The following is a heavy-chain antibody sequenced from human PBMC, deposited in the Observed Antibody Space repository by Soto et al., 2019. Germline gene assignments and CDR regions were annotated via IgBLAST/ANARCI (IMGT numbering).Heavy chain of an antibody. CDR1: GGTFSSYA. V-gene: IGHV1-69*13. CDR3: ARDLRTVVTRHYYYYGMDV. D-gene: IGHD2-21*02. Sequence: AASVKVSCKASGGTFSSYAISWVRQAPGQGLEWMGGIIPIFGTANYAQKFQGRVTITADESTSTAYMELSSLRSEDTAVYYCARDLRTVVTRHYYYYGMDVWGQGTTVTVSS. CDR2: IIPIFGTA. J-gene: IGHJ6*02.